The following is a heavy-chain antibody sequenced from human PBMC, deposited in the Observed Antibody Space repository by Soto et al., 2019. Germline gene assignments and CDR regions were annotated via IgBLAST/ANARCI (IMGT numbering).Heavy chain of an antibody. J-gene: IGHJ3*02. V-gene: IGHV4-59*01. Sequence: PSETLSLTCTVSGGSISSYYWSWIRQPPGKGLEWIGYIYYSGSTNYNPSLKSRVTISVDTSKNQFSLKLSSVTAADTAVYYCAKGPDYYDSSGQDAFDIWGQGTMVTVSS. D-gene: IGHD3-22*01. CDR2: IYYSGST. CDR1: GGSISSYY. CDR3: AKGPDYYDSSGQDAFDI.